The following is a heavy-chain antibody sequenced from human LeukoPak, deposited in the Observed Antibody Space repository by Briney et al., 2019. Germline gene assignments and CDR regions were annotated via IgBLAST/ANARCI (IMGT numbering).Heavy chain of an antibody. Sequence: PGGSLRLSCAASGFTFSSYAMSWVRQAPGKGLEWVSAISGSGGSTYYADSVKGRFAISRDNSKNTLYLQMNSLRAEDTAVYYCAKLMRLTGDPIDYWGQGTLVTVSS. CDR3: AKLMRLTGDPIDY. CDR2: ISGSGGST. CDR1: GFTFSSYA. D-gene: IGHD7-27*01. V-gene: IGHV3-23*01. J-gene: IGHJ4*02.